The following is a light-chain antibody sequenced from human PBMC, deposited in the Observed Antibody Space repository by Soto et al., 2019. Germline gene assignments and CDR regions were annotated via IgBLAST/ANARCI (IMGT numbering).Light chain of an antibody. CDR2: GAS. Sequence: DIVLPPSPVPLSLSPGDIAPLSCRASPSVSSNLAWYQQKPGQAPSLLMYGASTRATGIPARFSGSGSGTDFTLTITSLQPEDFATYYCQQSYNAPITFGQGTRLEIK. V-gene: IGKV3-15*01. CDR1: PSVSSN. CDR3: QQSYNAPIT. J-gene: IGKJ5*01.